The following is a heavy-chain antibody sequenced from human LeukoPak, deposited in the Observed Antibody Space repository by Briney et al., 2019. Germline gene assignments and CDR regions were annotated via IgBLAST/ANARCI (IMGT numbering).Heavy chain of an antibody. CDR1: GFTFSSSG. V-gene: IGHV3-30*02. CDR2: IHYDGSTK. CDR3: SKEGVRCCHDDY. D-gene: IGHD2-8*01. J-gene: IGHJ4*02. Sequence: GGSLRLSCTASGFTFSSSGLHWVRQAPDKGLEWVAFIHYDGSTKEYADSVRGRFTISRDNSKNTLYLQMDSLRREDTAVYYCSKEGVRCCHDDYWGRGTLATVSS.